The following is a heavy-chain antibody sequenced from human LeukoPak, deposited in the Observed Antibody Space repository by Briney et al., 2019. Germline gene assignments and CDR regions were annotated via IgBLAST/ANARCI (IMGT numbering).Heavy chain of an antibody. CDR1: GYSFNTYW. D-gene: IGHD3-10*01. CDR3: ARLLYYGSGSLTPYNY. CDR2: IYPGDSDT. Sequence: GESLKISCKGSGYSFNTYWIGWVRQMPGKGLEWMGIIYPGDSDTRYSPSFQGQVTISADKSISTAYLQWSSLKASDTAMYYCARLLYYGSGSLTPYNYWGQGTLVTVSS. V-gene: IGHV5-51*01. J-gene: IGHJ4*02.